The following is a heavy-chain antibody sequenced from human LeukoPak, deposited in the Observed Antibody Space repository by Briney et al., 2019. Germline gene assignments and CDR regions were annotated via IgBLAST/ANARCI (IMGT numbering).Heavy chain of an antibody. CDR1: GGSVSSGSYY. J-gene: IGHJ3*01. Sequence: KPSETLSLTCTVSGGSVSSGSYYWSWIRQPPGKGLDGIGYIHYSGSTNYSPSLKSRVTISVDTSKNQFSLKLSSVTAADTAVYYCARVPGGGTAANWGQGTMVTVSS. CDR3: ARVPGGGTAAN. CDR2: IHYSGST. D-gene: IGHD1-7*01. V-gene: IGHV4-61*01.